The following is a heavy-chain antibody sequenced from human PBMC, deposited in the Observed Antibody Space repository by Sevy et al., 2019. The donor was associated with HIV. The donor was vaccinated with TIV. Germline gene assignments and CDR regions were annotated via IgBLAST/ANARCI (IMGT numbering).Heavy chain of an antibody. D-gene: IGHD3-10*01. V-gene: IGHV4-31*03. CDR3: ARALWFGRPHFDY. CDR2: IYYSGST. CDR1: GGSISSGGYY. J-gene: IGHJ4*02. Sequence: SETLSLTCTVSGGSISSGGYYWSWIRQHPGKGLEWIGYIYYSGSTYYDPSLKSRVTISVDTSKNQFSLKLSSVTAADTAVYYCARALWFGRPHFDYWGQGTLVTVSS.